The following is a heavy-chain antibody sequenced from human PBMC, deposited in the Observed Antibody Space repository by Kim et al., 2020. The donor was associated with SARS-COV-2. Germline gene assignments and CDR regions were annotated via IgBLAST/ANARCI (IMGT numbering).Heavy chain of an antibody. J-gene: IGHJ5*02. CDR3: ARHLKAAAGLGWFDP. D-gene: IGHD6-13*01. CDR1: GYSFTSYW. CDR2: IDPSDSYT. Sequence: GESLKISCKGSGYSFTSYWISWVRQMPGKGLEWMGRIDPSDSYTNYSPSFQGHVTISADKSISTAYLQWSSLKASDTAMYYCARHLKAAAGLGWFDPWGQGTLVTVSS. V-gene: IGHV5-10-1*01.